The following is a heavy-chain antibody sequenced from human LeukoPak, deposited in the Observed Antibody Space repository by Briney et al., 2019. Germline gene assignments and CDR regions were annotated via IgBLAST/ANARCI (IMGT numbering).Heavy chain of an antibody. CDR2: IISTSGTA. CDR1: GCTFSNYN. Sequence: ASVKVSCKASGCTFSNYNINWVRQAPGQGLEWMGRIISTSGTADYAQKFQGSVTITADTSTNTFYLELSSLRYEDTAVYYCARTAAEWEFRGDLDYWGQGTLVTVSS. D-gene: IGHD3-10*01. V-gene: IGHV1-69*08. J-gene: IGHJ4*02. CDR3: ARTAAEWEFRGDLDY.